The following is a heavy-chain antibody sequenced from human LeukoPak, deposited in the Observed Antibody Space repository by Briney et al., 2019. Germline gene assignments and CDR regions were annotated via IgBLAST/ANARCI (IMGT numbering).Heavy chain of an antibody. Sequence: GGSLRLSCAASGFTFSSYGMHWVRQAPGKGLEWVAVIWCDGSNKYYADSVKGRFTISRDNSKNTLYLQMNSLRAEDTAVYYCAKASHAGYDSSGEFDYWGQGTLVTVSS. CDR1: GFTFSSYG. J-gene: IGHJ4*02. CDR3: AKASHAGYDSSGEFDY. D-gene: IGHD3-22*01. V-gene: IGHV3-33*03. CDR2: IWCDGSNK.